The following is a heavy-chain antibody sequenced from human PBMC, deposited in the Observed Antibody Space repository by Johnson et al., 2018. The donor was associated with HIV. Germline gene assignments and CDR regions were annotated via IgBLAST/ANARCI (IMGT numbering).Heavy chain of an antibody. D-gene: IGHD2-21*01. J-gene: IGHJ3*01. CDR3: AKAYCPGWEAVDV. V-gene: IGHV3-20*04. CDR2: MYWNGDST. Sequence: EVQLVESGGGLVKPGGSLRLSCAASGFTFDDYGMSWVRQAPGKGLEWVSGMYWNGDSTGYGDFVKGRFTISRANAKNTLYLQMNSLRVVDTGLYYCAKAYCPGWEAVDVWGHGTMVTVSS. CDR1: GFTFDDYG.